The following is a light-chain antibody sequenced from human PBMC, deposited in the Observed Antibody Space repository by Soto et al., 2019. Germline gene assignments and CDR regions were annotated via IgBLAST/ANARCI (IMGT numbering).Light chain of an antibody. CDR3: QYYNNWLAT. CDR2: AAS. CDR1: QTISNM. Sequence: VMTQSPATLSVSPGEIATLSCRANQTISNMLAWYQQKPGQAPRLLIYAASTRATGVSARFSGSGSGTEFTLTISSLQSEDFTIYYCQYYNNWLATFGGGTKVDIK. J-gene: IGKJ4*01. V-gene: IGKV3-15*01.